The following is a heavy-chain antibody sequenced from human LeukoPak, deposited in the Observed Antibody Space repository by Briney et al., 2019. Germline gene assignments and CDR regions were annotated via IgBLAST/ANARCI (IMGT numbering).Heavy chain of an antibody. CDR3: ARHFGSGLDY. J-gene: IGHJ4*02. V-gene: IGHV4-59*08. CDR2: IYYSGST. Sequence: SETLSLTCTVSGGSISSYYWSWIRQPPGKGLEWIGYIYYSGSTNYNPSLKSRVTTSVDTSKNQFSLKLSCVTAADTAVYYCARHFGSGLDYWGQGTLVTVSS. D-gene: IGHD6-19*01. CDR1: GGSISSYY.